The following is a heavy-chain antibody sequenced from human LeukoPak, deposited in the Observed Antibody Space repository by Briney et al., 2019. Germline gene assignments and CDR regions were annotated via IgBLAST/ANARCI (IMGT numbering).Heavy chain of an antibody. CDR2: ISGSGDST. J-gene: IGHJ4*02. CDR1: GFTFSSYA. D-gene: IGHD2-15*01. V-gene: IGHV3-23*01. Sequence: PGGSLRLSCAASGFTFSSYAMNWVRQAPGKGLEWVSVISGSGDSTYYADSMKGRFAISRDSSKNTLCLQMNSLRAEDTAVYYCAKGDCSGGSCTTPFDYWGQGTLVTVSP. CDR3: AKGDCSGGSCTTPFDY.